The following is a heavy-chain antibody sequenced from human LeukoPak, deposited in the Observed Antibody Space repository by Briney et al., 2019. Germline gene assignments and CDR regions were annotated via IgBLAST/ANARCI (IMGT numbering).Heavy chain of an antibody. CDR2: IIPIFGIA. D-gene: IGHD6-19*01. J-gene: IGHJ6*02. CDR1: GGTFSSYA. CDR3: ARDFSALGIAVAGARGHYYYGMDV. V-gene: IGHV1-69*04. Sequence: SVKVSCKASGGTFSSYAISWVRQAPGQGLEWMGRIIPIFGIANYAQKFQGRVTITADKSTSTAYMELSSLRSEDTAVYYCARDFSALGIAVAGARGHYYYGMDVWGQGTTVTVSS.